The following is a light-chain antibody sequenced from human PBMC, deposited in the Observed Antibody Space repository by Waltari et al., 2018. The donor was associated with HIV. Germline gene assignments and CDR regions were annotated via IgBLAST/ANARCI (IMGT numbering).Light chain of an antibody. J-gene: IGLJ1*01. CDR3: AAWDDSLNGYV. CDR1: SSNIGSNP. Sequence: QPVLTQPPSASGTPGQSVTISCSGGSSNIGSNPVNWFQQPPGTAPILLIYNTAQRPSGVPDRFSGSKSGTSASLAISGLQSEDEADYYCAAWDDSLNGYVFGTGTKVTVL. CDR2: NTA. V-gene: IGLV1-44*01.